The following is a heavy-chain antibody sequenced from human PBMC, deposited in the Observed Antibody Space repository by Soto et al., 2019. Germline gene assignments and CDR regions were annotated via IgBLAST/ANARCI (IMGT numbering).Heavy chain of an antibody. J-gene: IGHJ4*02. CDR2: IIPIFGTA. CDR1: GGTFSSYA. Sequence: GASVKVSCKASGGTFSSYAISWVRQAPGQGLEWMGGIIPIFGTANYAQKFQGRVTITADESTSTAYMELSSLRSEDTAVYYCARVSSGYDSSGYDFDYWGQGTLVTVSS. CDR3: ARVSSGYDSSGYDFDY. V-gene: IGHV1-69*13. D-gene: IGHD3-22*01.